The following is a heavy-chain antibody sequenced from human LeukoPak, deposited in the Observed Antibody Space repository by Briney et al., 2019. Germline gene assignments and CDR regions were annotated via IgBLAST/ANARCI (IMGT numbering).Heavy chain of an antibody. CDR2: ISSSSSYI. D-gene: IGHD6-13*01. CDR1: GFTFSSYS. J-gene: IGHJ3*02. Sequence: GGSRRLSCAASGFTFSSYSMNWVRQAPGKGLEWVSSISSSSSYIYYADSVKGRFTISRDNAKNTLYLQMNSLRAEDTAVYYCARSVSSWKDAFDIWGQGTMVTVSS. CDR3: ARSVSSWKDAFDI. V-gene: IGHV3-21*01.